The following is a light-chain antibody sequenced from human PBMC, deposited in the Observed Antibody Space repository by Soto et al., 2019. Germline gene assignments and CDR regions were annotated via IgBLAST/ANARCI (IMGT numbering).Light chain of an antibody. CDR2: DAS. V-gene: IGKV1-33*01. CDR1: QDINNY. CDR3: QQYEDLPLT. Sequence: DIQLTQSPSSLSASVGDRVTITCPASQDINNYLNWYQQKPGKAPKLLIFDASSVETGVPSRFSGSGSGTHFTFTISSLEPEDIATYHCQQYEDLPLTFGGGTRVELK. J-gene: IGKJ4*01.